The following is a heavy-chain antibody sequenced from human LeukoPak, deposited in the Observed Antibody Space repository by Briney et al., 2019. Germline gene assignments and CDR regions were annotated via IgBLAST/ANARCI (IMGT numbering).Heavy chain of an antibody. V-gene: IGHV3-21*01. D-gene: IGHD2-15*01. CDR3: ARDEVVVAATDPFDY. Sequence: GGSLRLSCAASGFTFSSYSMNWVRQAPGKGLEWVSSISSSSSYIYYADSVKGRFTISRDNAKNSLYLQMNSLRAEDTAVYYCARDEVVVAATDPFDYWGQGTLVTVSS. CDR1: GFTFSSYS. J-gene: IGHJ4*02. CDR2: ISSSSSYI.